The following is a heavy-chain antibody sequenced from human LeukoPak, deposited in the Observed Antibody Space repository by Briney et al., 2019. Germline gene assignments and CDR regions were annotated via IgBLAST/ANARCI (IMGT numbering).Heavy chain of an antibody. CDR2: IHYSEGT. J-gene: IGHJ4*02. D-gene: IGHD3-22*01. CDR1: GASISSYY. V-gene: IGHV4-59*08. Sequence: SETLSLTCTVSGASISSYYWSWIRQPPGKGVEWIGYIHYSEGTKYNPSLKSRVTISVDTSKNQFSLKLSSVTAADTAVYYCARQYYYSSIDSWGQGTLVTVSS. CDR3: ARQYYYSSIDS.